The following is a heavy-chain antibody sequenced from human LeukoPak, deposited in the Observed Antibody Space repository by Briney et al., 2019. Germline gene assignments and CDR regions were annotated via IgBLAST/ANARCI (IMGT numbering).Heavy chain of an antibody. CDR3: ATELGSGIDY. CDR2: IYYSGST. J-gene: IGHJ4*02. CDR1: GVSISSYY. D-gene: IGHD6-19*01. Sequence: PSETLSLTCAVSGVSISSYYWSWIRQPPGKGLEWIWYIYYSGSTNYNPSLERRVTISVDASKNQFSLQLSSVTAADTAVYYCATELGSGIDYWGQGTLVTVSS. V-gene: IGHV4-59*12.